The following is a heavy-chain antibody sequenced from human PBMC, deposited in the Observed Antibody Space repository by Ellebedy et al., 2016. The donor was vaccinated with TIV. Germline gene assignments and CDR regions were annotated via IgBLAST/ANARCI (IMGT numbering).Heavy chain of an antibody. CDR1: GFVLSRYT. CDR2: INNDGTMR. V-gene: IGHV3-30-3*01. D-gene: IGHD5-24*01. J-gene: IGHJ4*02. CDR3: ARDVGRVGDDS. Sequence: GGSLRLXXAASGFVLSRYTMHWVRQAPGKGLEWVALINNDGTMRHNADSVKGRFSISRDNSKNTVYLQMNSLRDEDTAVYFCARDVGRVGDDSWGQGTLVTVSS.